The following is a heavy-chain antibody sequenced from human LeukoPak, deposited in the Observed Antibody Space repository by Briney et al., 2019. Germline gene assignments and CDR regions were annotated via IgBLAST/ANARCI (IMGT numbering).Heavy chain of an antibody. CDR2: IYHSGST. V-gene: IGHV4-39*07. Sequence: SETLSLTCTVSGGSISSSSYYWGWIRQPPGKGLEWIGEIYHSGSTNYNPSLKSRVTISVDKSKNQFSLKLSSVTAADTAVYYCATVITGSGMDVWGQGTTVTVSS. D-gene: IGHD1-20*01. CDR3: ATVITGSGMDV. J-gene: IGHJ6*02. CDR1: GGSISSSSYY.